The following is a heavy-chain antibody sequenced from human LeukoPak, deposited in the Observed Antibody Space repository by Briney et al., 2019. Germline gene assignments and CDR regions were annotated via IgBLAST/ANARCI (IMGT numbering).Heavy chain of an antibody. CDR2: ISAYNGNT. Sequence: ASVTVSCKASGYTFTSYGISWVRQAPGQGLEWMGWISAYNGNTNYAQKLRGRVTMTTDTSTSTAYMELRSLRSDDTAVYYCARVKRGPVVPAARDAFDIWGQGTMVTVSS. V-gene: IGHV1-18*01. CDR3: ARVKRGPVVPAARDAFDI. D-gene: IGHD2-2*01. CDR1: GYTFTSYG. J-gene: IGHJ3*02.